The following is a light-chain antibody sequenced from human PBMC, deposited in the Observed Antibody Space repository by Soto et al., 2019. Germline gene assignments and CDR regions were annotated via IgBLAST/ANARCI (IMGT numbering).Light chain of an antibody. V-gene: IGLV1-40*01. J-gene: IGLJ2*01. Sequence: QSVLTQPPSVSGAPGQRVTISCTGSSSNIGAGYDVHWYQQLPGTAPKLLIYGNSNRPSGVPDRFSGSKSGTSASLAITGLQAEDGADYYCQSYDSSLSAYVVFGGGTKVTVL. CDR3: QSYDSSLSAYVV. CDR1: SSNIGAGYD. CDR2: GNS.